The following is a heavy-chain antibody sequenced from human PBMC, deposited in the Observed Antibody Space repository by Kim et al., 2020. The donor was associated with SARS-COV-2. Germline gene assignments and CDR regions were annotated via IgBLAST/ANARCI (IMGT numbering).Heavy chain of an antibody. D-gene: IGHD3-22*01. CDR2: IYYSGST. V-gene: IGHV4-31*03. Sequence: SETLSLTCTVSGGSISSGGYYWSWIRQHPGKGLEWIGYIYYSGSTYYNPSLKSRVTISVDTSKNQFSLKLSSVTAADTAVYYCARGGGSGYFRDAFDIWGQGTMVTVSS. J-gene: IGHJ3*02. CDR3: ARGGGSGYFRDAFDI. CDR1: GGSISSGGYY.